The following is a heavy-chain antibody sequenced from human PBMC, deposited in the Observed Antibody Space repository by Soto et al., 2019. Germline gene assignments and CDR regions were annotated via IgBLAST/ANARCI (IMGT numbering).Heavy chain of an antibody. CDR3: ARHRGPMVRGVITNWFDP. D-gene: IGHD3-10*01. CDR2: IYYSGST. Sequence: SETLSLTCTVSGGSISSSSYYWGWIRQPPGKGLERTGSIYYSGSTYYNPSLKSRVTISVDTSKNQFSLKLSSVTAADTAVYYCARHRGPMVRGVITNWFDPWGQGTLVTVSS. J-gene: IGHJ5*02. CDR1: GGSISSSSYY. V-gene: IGHV4-39*01.